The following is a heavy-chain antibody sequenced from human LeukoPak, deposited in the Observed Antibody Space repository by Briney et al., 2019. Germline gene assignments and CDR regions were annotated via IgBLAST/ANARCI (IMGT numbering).Heavy chain of an antibody. CDR2: IIPIFGTA. V-gene: IGHV1-69*05. Sequence: SVKVSCXASGGTFSSYAISWVRQAPGQGLEWMGRIIPIFGTANYAQKFQGRVTITTDESTSTAYMELSSLRSEDTAVYYCARVFYYDSSGYYRSAEYFQHWGQGTLVTVSS. J-gene: IGHJ1*01. CDR3: ARVFYYDSSGYYRSAEYFQH. CDR1: GGTFSSYA. D-gene: IGHD3-22*01.